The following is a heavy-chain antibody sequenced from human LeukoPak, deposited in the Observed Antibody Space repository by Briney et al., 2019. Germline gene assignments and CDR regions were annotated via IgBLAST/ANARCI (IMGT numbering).Heavy chain of an antibody. CDR2: IYYSGST. CDR1: GGSISSYY. V-gene: IGHV4-59*01. J-gene: IGHJ6*03. Sequence: SETLSLTCTISGGSISSYYWSWIRQPPGKGLEWIGYIYYSGSTNYNPSLKSRVTISVDTSKNQFSLKLSSVTAADTAVYCCARVGGGYYYYYMDVWGKGTTVTVSS. CDR3: ARVGGGYYYYYMDV. D-gene: IGHD3-10*01.